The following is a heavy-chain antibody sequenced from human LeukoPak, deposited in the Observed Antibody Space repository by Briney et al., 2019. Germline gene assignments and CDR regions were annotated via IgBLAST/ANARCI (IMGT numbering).Heavy chain of an antibody. CDR1: GFTFSTYA. V-gene: IGHV3-23*01. J-gene: IGHJ4*02. Sequence: GRSLRLSCAASGFTFSTYAMSWVRQAPGRGLEWVSVISTSGESAYYADSVKGRFTISRDNSKNTLYLQMNSLRAEDTAAYYCAKDRGSGYHYFDYWGQGTLVTVSS. D-gene: IGHD3-22*01. CDR3: AKDRGSGYHYFDY. CDR2: ISTSGESA.